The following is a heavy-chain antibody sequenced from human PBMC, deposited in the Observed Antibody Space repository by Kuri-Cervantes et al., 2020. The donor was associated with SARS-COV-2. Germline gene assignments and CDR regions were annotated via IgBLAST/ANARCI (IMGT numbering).Heavy chain of an antibody. Sequence: SETLSLTCTVSGGSINSYYWSWIRQPPGKGLEWIGYISDSGSTKYSPSLKSRITMSVDTSKNEFSLKVNSVTDADTAVYYCARDRRSDWVTVFECWGQGTLVTVSS. CDR2: ISDSGST. V-gene: IGHV4-59*01. J-gene: IGHJ4*02. CDR3: ARDRRSDWVTVFEC. CDR1: GGSINSYY. D-gene: IGHD6-19*01.